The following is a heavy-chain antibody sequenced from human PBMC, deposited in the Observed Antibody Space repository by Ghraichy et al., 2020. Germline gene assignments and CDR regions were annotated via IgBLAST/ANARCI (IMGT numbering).Heavy chain of an antibody. Sequence: GGSLRLSCAASGFTFNSYSMNWVSQAPGKGLEWVSYITSTSTTIYYADSVKGRFTISRDNAKNSLYLQMNSLRDEDTAVYYCARATYYYDSSGYLHWGQGTLVTVSS. CDR2: ITSTSTTI. V-gene: IGHV3-48*02. CDR3: ARATYYYDSSGYLH. CDR1: GFTFNSYS. D-gene: IGHD3-22*01. J-gene: IGHJ4*02.